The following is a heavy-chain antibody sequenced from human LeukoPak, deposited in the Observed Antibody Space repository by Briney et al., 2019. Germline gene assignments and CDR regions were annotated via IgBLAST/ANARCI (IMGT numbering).Heavy chain of an antibody. D-gene: IGHD4-23*01. CDR2: IYYSGST. V-gene: IGHV4-59*01. CDR3: ARAIMVVTFDY. Sequence: PSETLSLTCTVSGGSISSYYWSWIRQPPGKGLEWIGYIYYSGSTNYNPSLKSRVTISVDTSKNQFSLKLSSVTAADTAVYYCARAIMVVTFDYWGQGTLVTVSS. J-gene: IGHJ4*02. CDR1: GGSISSYY.